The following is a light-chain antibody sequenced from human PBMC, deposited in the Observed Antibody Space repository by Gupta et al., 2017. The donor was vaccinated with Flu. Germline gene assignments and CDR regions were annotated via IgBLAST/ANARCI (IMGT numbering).Light chain of an antibody. J-gene: IGLJ3*02. CDR2: ETT. CDR3: YSYLGNDNWA. CDR1: YNDIGAYDL. V-gene: IGLV2-23*01. Sequence: QSALPQPAPVSGSPGPPIRISCRGDYNDIGAYDLVSWYRQLPGKAPQVIIYETTKRPSGISFRFSGSKSGYTASLTISGLQPEDEADYFCYSYLGNDNWAFGGGTKLTV.